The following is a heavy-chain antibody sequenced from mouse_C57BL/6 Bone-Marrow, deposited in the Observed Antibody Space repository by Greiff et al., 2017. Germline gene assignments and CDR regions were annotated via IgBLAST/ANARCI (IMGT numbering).Heavy chain of an antibody. CDR3: ARGYDYDWFAY. CDR1: GYSITSGYY. J-gene: IGHJ3*01. CDR2: ISYDGSN. D-gene: IGHD2-4*01. V-gene: IGHV3-6*01. Sequence: DVQLQESGPGLVKPSQSLSLTCSVTGYSITSGYYWNWIRQFPGNKLEWMGYISYDGSNNYNPSLKNRISITRDTSKNQFFLKLNSVTTEDTATYYCARGYDYDWFAYWGQGTLVTVSA.